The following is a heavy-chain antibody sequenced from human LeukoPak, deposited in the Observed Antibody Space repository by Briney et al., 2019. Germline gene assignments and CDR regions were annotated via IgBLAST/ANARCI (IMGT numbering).Heavy chain of an antibody. V-gene: IGHV3-23*01. CDR3: ARHLYYYGSGSYYYYYGMDV. J-gene: IGHJ6*02. D-gene: IGHD3-10*01. CDR2: IRNSGGST. Sequence: GGSLRLSCAASGFTFSTYAMTWVRQAPGKGLEWVSGIRNSGGSTDYADSVKGRFTISRDNSKNTLYLQMNSLRAEDTAVYYCARHLYYYGSGSYYYYYGMDVWGQGTTVTVSS. CDR1: GFTFSTYA.